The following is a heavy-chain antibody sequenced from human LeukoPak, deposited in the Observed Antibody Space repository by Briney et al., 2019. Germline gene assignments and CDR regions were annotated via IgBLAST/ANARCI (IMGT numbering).Heavy chain of an antibody. Sequence: GGSLRLSCAASGFTFSSYAMSWIRQAPGKGLEWVSAISGGGGGTNYADSVKGRFTISRDNSKNTLYLQMNSLRAEDTAVYFCARAHTSMIIVVNFDYWGQGTLVTVSS. J-gene: IGHJ4*02. CDR3: ARAHTSMIIVVNFDY. CDR2: ISGGGGGT. V-gene: IGHV3-23*01. CDR1: GFTFSSYA. D-gene: IGHD3-22*01.